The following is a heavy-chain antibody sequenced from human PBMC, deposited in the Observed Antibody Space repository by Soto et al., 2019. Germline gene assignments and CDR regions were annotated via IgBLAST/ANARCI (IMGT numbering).Heavy chain of an antibody. J-gene: IGHJ5*02. Sequence: SLKICCKGSGYAFPNYWIGWLREMGGEGLEGMGRVDPADSETMYSPSFEGHFTFSAHRSTNTACVHCTRRKASDTAMFYCATFLPYESPHGSILTSWAQGPLVPAS. V-gene: IGHV5-51*01. CDR2: VDPADSET. CDR1: GYAFPNYW. CDR3: ATFLPYESPHGSILTS. D-gene: IGHD3-22*01.